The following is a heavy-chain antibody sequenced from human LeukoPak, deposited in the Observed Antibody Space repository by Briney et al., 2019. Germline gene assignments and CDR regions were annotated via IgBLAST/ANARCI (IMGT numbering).Heavy chain of an antibody. D-gene: IGHD5-24*01. J-gene: IGHJ4*02. CDR3: ARGKDGYNYFLTEYYFDY. CDR1: GYTFTGYY. V-gene: IGHV1-2*06. CDR2: INPNSGGT. Sequence: ASVKVSCKASGYTFTGYYMHWVRQAPGQGLEWMGRINPNSGGTNYAQKFQGRVTMTGDTSISTAYMELSRLRSDDTAVYYCARGKDGYNYFLTEYYFDYWGQGTLVTVSS.